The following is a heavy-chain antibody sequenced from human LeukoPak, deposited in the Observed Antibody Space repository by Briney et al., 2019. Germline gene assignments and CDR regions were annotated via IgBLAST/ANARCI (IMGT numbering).Heavy chain of an antibody. CDR1: GGSMSPYH. D-gene: IGHD4-17*01. J-gene: IGHJ4*02. CDR3: ARVRVTTGYFDY. V-gene: IGHV4-59*01. CDR2: IYYSGST. Sequence: PSETLSLTCTVSGGSMSPYHWGWIRQPPGKGLEWTGYIYYSGSTNYNPSLKSRVTISVDTSKNQFSLKLSSVTAADTAVYYCARVRVTTGYFDYWGQGTLVTVSS.